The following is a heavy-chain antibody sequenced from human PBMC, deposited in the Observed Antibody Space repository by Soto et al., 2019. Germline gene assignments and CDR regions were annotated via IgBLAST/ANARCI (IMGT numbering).Heavy chain of an antibody. CDR1: GGTFSSYA. CDR2: IIPIFGTA. D-gene: IGHD3-10*01. V-gene: IGHV1-69*12. J-gene: IGHJ6*02. CDR3: ARALLWFVEPYYYYYYGMDV. Sequence: QVQLVQSGAEVKKPGSSVKVSCKASGGTFSSYAISWVRQAPGQGLEWMGGIIPIFGTANYAQKFQGRVAIAADESXXKXYXXLSSLRAEDTAVYYCARALLWFVEPYYYYYYGMDVWGQGTTVTVSS.